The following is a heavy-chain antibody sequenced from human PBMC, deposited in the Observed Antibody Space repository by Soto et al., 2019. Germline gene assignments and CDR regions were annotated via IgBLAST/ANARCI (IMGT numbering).Heavy chain of an antibody. CDR3: TRHVDCSGGSCYSGYYYYMDV. J-gene: IGHJ6*03. CDR2: IRSKPNTDAT. Sequence: ESGGGLVQPGGSLKLSCAASGFTFSDSAMHWVRQASGKGLEWVGRIRSKPNTDATAYAASVKGRFTIPRDDSKNTAYLHRNSLKTEDTAVYYCTRHVDCSGGSCYSGYYYYMDVWGKGTTVTVSS. V-gene: IGHV3-73*01. D-gene: IGHD2-15*01. CDR1: GFTFSDSA.